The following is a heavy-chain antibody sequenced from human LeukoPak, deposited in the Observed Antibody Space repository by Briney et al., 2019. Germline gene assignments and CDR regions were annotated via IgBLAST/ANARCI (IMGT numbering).Heavy chain of an antibody. V-gene: IGHV3-15*01. Sequence: GGSLRLSCAASGFTFSNAWMSWVRQAPGKGLEWVGRIKSKTDGGTTDYAAPVKGRFTISRDDSKNTLYLQMNSLKTEDTAVYYCTTDRVVPAAPPPDYWGQGTLVTVSS. CDR2: IKSKTDGGTT. J-gene: IGHJ4*02. CDR3: TTDRVVPAAPPPDY. CDR1: GFTFSNAW. D-gene: IGHD2-2*01.